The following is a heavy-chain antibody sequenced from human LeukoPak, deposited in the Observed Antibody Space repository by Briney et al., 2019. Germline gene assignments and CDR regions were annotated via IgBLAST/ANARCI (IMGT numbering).Heavy chain of an antibody. CDR1: GGTFSSYA. V-gene: IGHV1-69*04. CDR2: IIPILGIA. Sequence: SVKVSCKASGGTFSSYAISWVRQAPGQGLEWMGRIIPILGIANYAQKFQGRVTITADKSTSTAYMELSSLRSEDTAVYYCARDDGDYVRFDHWGQGTLVTVSS. J-gene: IGHJ4*02. D-gene: IGHD4-17*01. CDR3: ARDDGDYVRFDH.